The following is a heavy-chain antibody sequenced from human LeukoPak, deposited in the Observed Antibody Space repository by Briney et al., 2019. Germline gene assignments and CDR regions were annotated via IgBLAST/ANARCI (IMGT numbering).Heavy chain of an antibody. CDR2: ISSSSSYI. CDR3: AKGRAVAGTSPFDY. CDR1: GFTFSSYS. J-gene: IGHJ4*02. D-gene: IGHD6-19*01. V-gene: IGHV3-21*04. Sequence: GGSLRLSCAASGFTFSSYSMNWVRQAPGKGLEWVSSISSSSSYIYYADSVRGRFTVSRDNSKNTLYLQMNSLRAEDTAVYYCAKGRAVAGTSPFDYWGQGTLVTVSS.